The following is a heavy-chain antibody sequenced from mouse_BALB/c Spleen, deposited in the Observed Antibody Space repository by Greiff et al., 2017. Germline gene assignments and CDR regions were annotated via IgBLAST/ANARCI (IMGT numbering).Heavy chain of an antibody. D-gene: IGHD4-1*01. Sequence: VQLVESGPSLVQPSQSLSITCTVSGFSLTSYGVHWVRQSPGKGLEWLGVIWRGGSTDYNAAFMSRLSITKDNSKSQVFFKMNSLQADDTAIYYCAKNGGNWDSFAYWGQGTLVTVSA. CDR1: GFSLTSYG. J-gene: IGHJ3*01. V-gene: IGHV2-5-1*01. CDR3: AKNGGNWDSFAY. CDR2: IWRGGST.